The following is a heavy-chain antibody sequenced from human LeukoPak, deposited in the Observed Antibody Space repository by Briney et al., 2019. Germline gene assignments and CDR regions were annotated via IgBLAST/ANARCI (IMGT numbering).Heavy chain of an antibody. CDR2: MNPNSGNT. Sequence: ASVKVSCKASGGTFSSYAISCVRQATGQGLEWMGWMNPNSGNTGYAQKFQGRVTMTRNTSISTAYMELSSLRSDDTAVYYCAGRYCSGTSCYYYYYYGMDVWGQGTTVTVSS. J-gene: IGHJ6*02. CDR3: AGRYCSGTSCYYYYYYGMDV. D-gene: IGHD2-2*01. CDR1: GGTFSSYA. V-gene: IGHV1-8*02.